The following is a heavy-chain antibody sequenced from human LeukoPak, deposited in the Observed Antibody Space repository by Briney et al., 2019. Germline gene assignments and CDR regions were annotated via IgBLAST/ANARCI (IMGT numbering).Heavy chain of an antibody. CDR1: GYTFTGYY. CDR2: INPNNGGT. D-gene: IGHD3-22*01. CDR3: AREDYYDSSGYPVT. Sequence: ASVKVSCKASGYTFTGYYMHWVRQAPGLGLEWMGWINPNNGGTNHAQKFQGRVTMTRDTSISTAYMELSRLRSDDTAVYYCAREDYYDSSGYPVTWGQGTLVTVSS. J-gene: IGHJ5*02. V-gene: IGHV1-2*02.